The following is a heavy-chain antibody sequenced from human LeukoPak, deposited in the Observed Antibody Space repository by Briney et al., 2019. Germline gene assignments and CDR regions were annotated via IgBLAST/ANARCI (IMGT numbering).Heavy chain of an antibody. Sequence: GGSLRLSCAASGFTFSSYAMTWVRQALDKGLGWVSAIRGSGTGTYYAYSVKGRFTISRDNSKNTLYLHMNSLRAEDTAIYYCAKHNGAAAGVPYYFDSWGQGTLVTVSS. CDR1: GFTFSSYA. V-gene: IGHV3-23*01. CDR3: AKHNGAAAGVPYYFDS. J-gene: IGHJ4*02. D-gene: IGHD6-13*01. CDR2: IRGSGTGT.